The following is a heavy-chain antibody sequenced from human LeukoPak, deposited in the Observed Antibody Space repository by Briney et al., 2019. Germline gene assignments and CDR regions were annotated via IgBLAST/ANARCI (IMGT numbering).Heavy chain of an antibody. CDR2: IYYSGST. V-gene: IGHV4-30-4*01. D-gene: IGHD3-10*01. J-gene: IGHJ4*02. CDR1: GGSISSGDYY. Sequence: SETLSLTCTVSGGSISSGDYYWSWIRQPPRKGLEWIGYIYYSGSTYYNPSLKSRVTISVDTSKNQFSLKLSPVTAADTAVYYCARVVWFGELAYYFDYWGQGTLVTVSS. CDR3: ARVVWFGELAYYFDY.